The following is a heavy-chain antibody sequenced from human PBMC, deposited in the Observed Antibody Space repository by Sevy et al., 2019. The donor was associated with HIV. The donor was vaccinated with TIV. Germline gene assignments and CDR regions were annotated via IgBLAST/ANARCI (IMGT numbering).Heavy chain of an antibody. CDR1: GGSISSYY. J-gene: IGHJ5*02. V-gene: IGHV4-59*08. CDR2: IYYSGST. D-gene: IGHD3-3*01. CDR3: ARHFGVLKWFDP. Sequence: SKTLSLTCTVSGGSISSYYWSWIRQPPGKGLEWIGYIYYSGSTNYNPSLKSRVTISVDTSKNQFSLKLSSVTAADTAVYYCARHFGVLKWFDPWGQGTLVTVSS.